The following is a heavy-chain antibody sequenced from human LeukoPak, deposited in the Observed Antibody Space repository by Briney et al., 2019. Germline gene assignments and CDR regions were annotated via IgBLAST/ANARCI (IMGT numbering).Heavy chain of an antibody. D-gene: IGHD2-2*01. Sequence: SETLSVTSTVPGGSISSYYWCWIREPPGKGLGWIEYIYYSGSTNYNPSLKSRGTISVDTSKNQFSLKLSSVTAADTGVYYCAAHCSSTSCYLFQHWGQGTLVTVSS. CDR3: AAHCSSTSCYLFQH. V-gene: IGHV4-59*01. J-gene: IGHJ1*01. CDR2: IYYSGST. CDR1: GGSISSYY.